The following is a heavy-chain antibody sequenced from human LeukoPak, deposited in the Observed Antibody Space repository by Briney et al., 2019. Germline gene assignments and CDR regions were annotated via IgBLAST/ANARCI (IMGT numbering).Heavy chain of an antibody. Sequence: PGGSLRLSCAASGFTFGSYWMSWVRQAPGKGLEWVANIKQDGSEKYYVDSVKGRFTISRDNAKNSLYLQMNSLRAEDTAVYYCARDLRQWLAWGQGTLVSVSS. V-gene: IGHV3-7*01. CDR3: ARDLRQWLA. D-gene: IGHD6-19*01. J-gene: IGHJ5*02. CDR1: GFTFGSYW. CDR2: IKQDGSEK.